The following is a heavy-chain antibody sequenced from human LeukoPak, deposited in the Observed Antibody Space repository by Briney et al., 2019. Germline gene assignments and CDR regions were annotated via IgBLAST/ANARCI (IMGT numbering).Heavy chain of an antibody. V-gene: IGHV4-61*02. CDR2: IYTSGST. D-gene: IGHD5-12*01. CDR1: GGSISSGDYY. J-gene: IGHJ5*02. CDR3: ARDTYSGYEYNWFDP. Sequence: PSETLSLTCTVSGGSISSGDYYWSWIRQPAGKGLEWIGRIYTSGSTNYNPSLKSRVTISVDTSKNQFSLKLSSVTAADTAVYYCARDTYSGYEYNWFDPWGQGTLVTVSS.